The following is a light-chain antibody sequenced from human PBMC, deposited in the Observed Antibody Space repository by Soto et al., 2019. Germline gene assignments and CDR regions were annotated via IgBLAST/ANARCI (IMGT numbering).Light chain of an antibody. J-gene: IGKJ2*01. CDR1: QSISSY. Sequence: DIQMTQSPSSLSASVGDRVTITCRASQSISSYLNWYQQKLGKAPKLLIYAASSLQSGVPSRFSGSGSGTDFTLTISSLQPEDFATYYCQQSYSTPNTFGQGTKVDI. CDR3: QQSYSTPNT. V-gene: IGKV1-39*01. CDR2: AAS.